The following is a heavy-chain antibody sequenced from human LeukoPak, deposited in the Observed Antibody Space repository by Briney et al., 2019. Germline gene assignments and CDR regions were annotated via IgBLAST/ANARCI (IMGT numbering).Heavy chain of an antibody. Sequence: PSETLSLTCSISGGSFSSYFWSWVRQPAGKGLEWIGRIYPSGNTNYNPSLKSRVTLSVDTSKTQFSLGLSSVTAADTAVYYCAREDSGSYYNYYYFYMDVWGKGTTVTISS. CDR1: GGSFSSYF. CDR3: AREDSGSYYNYYYFYMDV. V-gene: IGHV4-4*07. CDR2: IYPSGNT. D-gene: IGHD3-10*01. J-gene: IGHJ6*03.